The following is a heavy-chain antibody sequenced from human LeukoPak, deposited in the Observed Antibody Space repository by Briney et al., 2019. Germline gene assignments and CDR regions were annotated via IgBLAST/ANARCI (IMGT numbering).Heavy chain of an antibody. V-gene: IGHV4-38-2*02. Sequence: SETLSLTCTVSGYSISSGYYWGWIRQPPGKGLEWIGSIYHSGSTYYNPSLKSRVTMSVDTSKNQFSLKLSSVTATDTAVYYCARTYSRGWYWDSGDAFDIWGQGTMVTVSS. CDR2: IYHSGST. CDR1: GYSISSGYY. D-gene: IGHD6-19*01. J-gene: IGHJ3*02. CDR3: ARTYSRGWYWDSGDAFDI.